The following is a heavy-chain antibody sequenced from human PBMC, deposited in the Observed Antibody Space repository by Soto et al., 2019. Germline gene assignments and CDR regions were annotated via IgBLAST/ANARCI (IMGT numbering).Heavy chain of an antibody. Sequence: GGSLRLSCAASGFTFSSYGMHWVRQAPGKGLEWVAVISYDGSNKYYADSVKGRFTISRDNSKNTLYLQMNSLRAEDTAVYYCARGGPQIWLQFWYFDYWGQGTLVTVPQ. V-gene: IGHV3-30*03. D-gene: IGHD5-12*01. J-gene: IGHJ4*02. CDR2: ISYDGSNK. CDR1: GFTFSSYG. CDR3: ARGGPQIWLQFWYFDY.